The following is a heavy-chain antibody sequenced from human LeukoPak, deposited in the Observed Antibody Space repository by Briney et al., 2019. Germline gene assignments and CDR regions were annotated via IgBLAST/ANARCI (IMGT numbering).Heavy chain of an antibody. D-gene: IGHD3-22*01. CDR2: INGGNGNT. V-gene: IGHV1-3*01. CDR3: ARVPLHDDSGHYYPH. CDR1: GYTFTSYG. J-gene: IGHJ1*01. Sequence: VASVTVSCKTSGYTFTSYGMHWVRQAPGQSLEWMGWINGGNGNTKYSEKFQGRVTIIRDTSASTAYMELSSLRSEDTAVYYCARVPLHDDSGHYYPHWGQGTLVTVSS.